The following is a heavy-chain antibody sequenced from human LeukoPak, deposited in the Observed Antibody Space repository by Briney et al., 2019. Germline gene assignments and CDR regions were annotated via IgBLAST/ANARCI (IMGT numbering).Heavy chain of an antibody. J-gene: IGHJ4*02. Sequence: PSETLSLTCAVYGGSFSGYYWSWIRQPPGKGLEWIGEINHSGSTNYNPSLKSRVTISVDTSKNQFSLKLSSVTAADTAVYYCARGRNRYGDYLDYWGQGTLVTVSS. CDR1: GGSFSGYY. CDR3: ARGRNRYGDYLDY. V-gene: IGHV4-34*01. D-gene: IGHD4-17*01. CDR2: INHSGST.